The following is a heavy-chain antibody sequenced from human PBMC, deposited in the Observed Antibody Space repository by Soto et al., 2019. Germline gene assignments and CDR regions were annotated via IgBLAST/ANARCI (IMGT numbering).Heavy chain of an antibody. D-gene: IGHD2-15*01. Sequence: SETLSLTCTVSGGSMNAHFWSWIRQSVGKGLEWIGHIYISGTTMYNPSLKSRVTMSVDPPKNQLSLKLTSVTAADTAVYYCARINGGSPDFWGQGTLVTVSS. CDR1: GGSMNAHF. J-gene: IGHJ4*02. CDR2: IYISGTT. CDR3: ARINGGSPDF. V-gene: IGHV4-4*07.